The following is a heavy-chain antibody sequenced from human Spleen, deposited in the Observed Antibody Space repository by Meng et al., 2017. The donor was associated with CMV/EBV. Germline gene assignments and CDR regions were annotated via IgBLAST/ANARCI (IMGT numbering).Heavy chain of an antibody. J-gene: IGHJ4*02. Sequence: SETLSLTCAMSGGFISTYCWSWVRQPPGKGLEFIGCIFYSGNTKNKPSLKSRVTMSIDTSKNQFSLKLSSVTAADTAVYYCSRAQPQQLVHDYWGQGTLDTVSS. CDR1: GGFISTYC. CDR2: IFYSGNT. D-gene: IGHD6-13*01. V-gene: IGHV4-59*01. CDR3: SRAQPQQLVHDY.